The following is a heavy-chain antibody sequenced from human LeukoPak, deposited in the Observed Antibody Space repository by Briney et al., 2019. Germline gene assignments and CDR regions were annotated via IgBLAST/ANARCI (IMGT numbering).Heavy chain of an antibody. CDR2: IYYGGST. Sequence: PSETLSLTCTVSGGSISSSSYYWGWIRQPPGKGLEWIGSIYYGGSTYYNPSLKSRVTISVDTSKNQFSLKLSSVTAADTAVYYCAREFVTTGWFDPWGQGTLVTVSS. CDR1: GGSISSSSYY. D-gene: IGHD4-11*01. CDR3: AREFVTTGWFDP. V-gene: IGHV4-39*07. J-gene: IGHJ5*02.